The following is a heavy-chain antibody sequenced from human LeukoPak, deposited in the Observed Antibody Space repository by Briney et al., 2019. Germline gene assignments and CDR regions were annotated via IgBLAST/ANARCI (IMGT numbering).Heavy chain of an antibody. Sequence: PGRSLRLSCAASGFTFSTYGMHWVRQAPGKRPEWVAVTWYDGSYKYYGDSVKGRFTISRDNSKNTLYLQMASLRVEDTAVYYCARQFDGSHPNAFDIWGQGTMVTVSS. CDR3: ARQFDGSHPNAFDI. D-gene: IGHD1-26*01. CDR1: GFTFSTYG. J-gene: IGHJ3*02. CDR2: TWYDGSYK. V-gene: IGHV3-33*01.